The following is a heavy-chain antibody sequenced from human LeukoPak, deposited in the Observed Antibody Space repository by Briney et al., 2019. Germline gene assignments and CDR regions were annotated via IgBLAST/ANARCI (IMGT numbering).Heavy chain of an antibody. Sequence: GGSLRLSCAASGFTFSSYGMHWVRQAPGKGLEWVAFIRYDGSNKYYADSVKGRITISRDNSKNTLYLQKNSLRTEETAVYYCSKDRRGYSYGYSFFDYWGQGTLVTVSS. CDR3: SKDRRGYSYGYSFFDY. J-gene: IGHJ4*02. D-gene: IGHD5-18*01. V-gene: IGHV3-30*02. CDR2: IRYDGSNK. CDR1: GFTFSSYG.